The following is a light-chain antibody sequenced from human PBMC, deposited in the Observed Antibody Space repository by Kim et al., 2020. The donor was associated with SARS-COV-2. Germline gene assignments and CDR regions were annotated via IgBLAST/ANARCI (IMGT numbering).Light chain of an antibody. J-gene: IGLJ3*02. CDR3: VAWDDSLNGSV. CDR2: SND. Sequence: GQRGTISCSGRSSNVGSNVVNWYRQLPGTAPKLRIYSNDYRSSGVPDRFSGSKSGTSASLAISGLQSGDEADYYCVAWDDSLNGSVFGGGTQLTVL. CDR1: SSNVGSNV. V-gene: IGLV1-44*01.